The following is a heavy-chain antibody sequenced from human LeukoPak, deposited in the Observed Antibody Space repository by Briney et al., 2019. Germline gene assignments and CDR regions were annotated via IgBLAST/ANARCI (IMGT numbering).Heavy chain of an antibody. CDR2: ISPYNGNT. V-gene: IGHV1-18*01. Sequence: ASVKVSCKASGYTFTNFGISWVRQAPGQGLEWMGWISPYNGNTNYAQKLQGRVTMTTDTSTSTAYMELRSLRSDDTAVYYCARELGTLSLRYFDWLFQGSWFDPWGQGTLVTVSS. J-gene: IGHJ5*02. CDR1: GYTFTNFG. D-gene: IGHD3-9*01. CDR3: ARELGTLSLRYFDWLFQGSWFDP.